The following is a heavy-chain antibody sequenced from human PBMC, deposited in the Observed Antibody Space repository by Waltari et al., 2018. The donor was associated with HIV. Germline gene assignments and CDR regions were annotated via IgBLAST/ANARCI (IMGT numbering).Heavy chain of an antibody. V-gene: IGHV4-39*01. CDR1: GGSISSSSYY. Sequence: QLQLQESCPGLVKPSETLSLTCTVSGGSISSSSYYWGWIRQPPGKGLEWIGSIYYSGSTYYNPSLKSRVTISVDTSKNQFSLKLSSVTAADTAVYYCARADIVLMVYAPHFDYWGQGTLVTVSA. CDR2: IYYSGST. D-gene: IGHD2-8*01. J-gene: IGHJ4*02. CDR3: ARADIVLMVYAPHFDY.